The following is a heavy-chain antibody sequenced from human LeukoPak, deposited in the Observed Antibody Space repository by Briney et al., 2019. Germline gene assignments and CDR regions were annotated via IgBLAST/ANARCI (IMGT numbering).Heavy chain of an antibody. D-gene: IGHD5-18*01. J-gene: IGHJ4*02. CDR2: IFYSGST. CDR1: GGSISSYY. Sequence: PSETLSLTCSVSGGSISSYYWSWIRQPPGEGLQWIGYIFYSGSTNYNPSLKSRVTISVDTSKNQFSLKLSSVTAADTAVYYCAGVQYSYDSRYYFDYWGQGTLVTVSS. V-gene: IGHV4-59*01. CDR3: AGVQYSYDSRYYFDY.